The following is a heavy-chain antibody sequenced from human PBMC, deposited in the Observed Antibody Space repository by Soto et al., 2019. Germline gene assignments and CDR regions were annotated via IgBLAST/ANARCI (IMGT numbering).Heavy chain of an antibody. CDR1: GGSISSSSYY. CDR2: IYYSGST. Sequence: SETLSLTCTVSGGSISSSSYYWGWIRQPPGKGLEWIGSIYYSGSTYYNPSLKSRVTISVDTSKNQFSLKLSSVTAADTAVYYCANTGIAVAGLFDYWGQGTLVTVSS. D-gene: IGHD6-19*01. V-gene: IGHV4-39*01. J-gene: IGHJ4*02. CDR3: ANTGIAVAGLFDY.